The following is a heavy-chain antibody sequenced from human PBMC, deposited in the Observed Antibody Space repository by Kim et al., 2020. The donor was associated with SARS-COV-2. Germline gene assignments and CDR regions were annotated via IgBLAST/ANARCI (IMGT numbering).Heavy chain of an antibody. V-gene: IGHV6-1*01. CDR3: ARDTPGQKGFDI. J-gene: IGHJ3*02. Sequence: DYTHDVESRITINPDTSKNQFSLQRNSVTPEDTAVYYCARDTPGQKGFDIWGQGTMVTVSS.